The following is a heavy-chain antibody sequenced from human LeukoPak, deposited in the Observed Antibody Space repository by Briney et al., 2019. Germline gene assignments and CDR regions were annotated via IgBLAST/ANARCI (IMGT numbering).Heavy chain of an antibody. Sequence: SETLSLTCTVSGGSISSSSYYWGWIRQPPGKGLEWIGSIYYSGSTYYNPSLKSRVTISVDTSKNQFSLKLSSVTAADTAVYYCAREGVPRYCSSTSCYPDWFDPWGQGTLVTVSS. V-gene: IGHV4-39*02. CDR3: AREGVPRYCSSTSCYPDWFDP. J-gene: IGHJ5*02. CDR1: GGSISSSSYY. CDR2: IYYSGST. D-gene: IGHD2-2*01.